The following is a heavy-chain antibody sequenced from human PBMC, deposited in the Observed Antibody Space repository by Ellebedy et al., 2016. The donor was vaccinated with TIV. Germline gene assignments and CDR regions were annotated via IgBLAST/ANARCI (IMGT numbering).Heavy chain of an antibody. CDR2: IWFDGSKE. J-gene: IGHJ4*02. Sequence: GESLKISCAASGFTFGRYGMHWVRQAPGKGLEWVAVIWFDGSKEFSADSVKGRFTISRDDSKNEVLLQMSSLRAEDTAVYYCARPSYQQLSYYFDSWGQGTLVTVSS. V-gene: IGHV3-33*01. D-gene: IGHD2-2*01. CDR3: ARPSYQQLSYYFDS. CDR1: GFTFGRYG.